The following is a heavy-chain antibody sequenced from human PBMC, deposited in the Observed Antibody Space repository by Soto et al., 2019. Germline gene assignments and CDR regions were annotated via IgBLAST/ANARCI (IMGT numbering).Heavy chain of an antibody. Sequence: GESLKISCKGSGYSFTSYWISWVRQMPGKGLEWMGRIDPSDSYTNYSPSFQGHVTISADKSISTAYLQWSSLKASDTAMYYCARHFKVVVTGYYYGMDVWGQGTTVTVSS. V-gene: IGHV5-10-1*01. D-gene: IGHD3-22*01. J-gene: IGHJ6*02. CDR3: ARHFKVVVTGYYYGMDV. CDR2: IDPSDSYT. CDR1: GYSFTSYW.